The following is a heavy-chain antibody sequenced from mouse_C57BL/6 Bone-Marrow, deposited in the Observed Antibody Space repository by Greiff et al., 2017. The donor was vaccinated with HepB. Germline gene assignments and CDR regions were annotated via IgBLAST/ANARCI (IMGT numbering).Heavy chain of an antibody. V-gene: IGHV5-17*01. D-gene: IGHD1-1*01. CDR3: ARDYGSPFAY. CDR1: GFTFSDYG. CDR2: ISSGSSTI. Sequence: EVQGVESGGGLVKPGGSLKLSCAASGFTFSDYGMHWARQAPEKGLEWVAYISSGSSTIYYADTAKGRFTISRDNAKNTLFLQMTSLRSEDTAMYYCARDYGSPFAYWGQGTLVTVSA. J-gene: IGHJ3*01.